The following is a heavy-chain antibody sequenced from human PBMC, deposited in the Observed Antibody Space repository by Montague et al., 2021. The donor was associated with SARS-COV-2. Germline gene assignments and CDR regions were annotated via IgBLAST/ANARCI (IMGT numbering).Heavy chain of an antibody. J-gene: IGHJ6*02. CDR1: GGSFSGNY. CDR2: INHYGST. V-gene: IGHV4-34*01. CDR3: ARGLPVTTIIYYFGMDV. D-gene: IGHD3-22*01. Sequence: SETLSLTCAVYGGSFSGNYWSWIRQPPGKGLEWIGEINHYGSTNYNPSLKSRVTMSVDTSKNQFSLKLSSVTAADTAVYYCARGLPVTTIIYYFGMDVWGQGTTVTVSS.